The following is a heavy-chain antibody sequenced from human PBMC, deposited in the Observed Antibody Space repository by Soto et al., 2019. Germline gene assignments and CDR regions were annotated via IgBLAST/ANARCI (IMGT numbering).Heavy chain of an antibody. CDR3: ARVGAYSGEFDYFDY. CDR2: ISRFSDRT. J-gene: IGHJ4*02. Sequence: GGSLRLSCSASGFNFNSYTMNWVRQAPGEGLEWVSSISRFSDRTYYADSVKGRFAIFRANAENSVYLQVNSLRAEDTAVYYCARVGAYSGEFDYFDYWGQGTPVTVSS. CDR1: GFNFNSYT. V-gene: IGHV3-21*06. D-gene: IGHD3-10*01.